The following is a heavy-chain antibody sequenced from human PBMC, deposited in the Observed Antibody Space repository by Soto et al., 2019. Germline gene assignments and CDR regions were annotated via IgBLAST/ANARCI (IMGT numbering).Heavy chain of an antibody. D-gene: IGHD2-21*02. J-gene: IGHJ4*02. CDR2: IFSSGST. CDR3: ARDLVTRDGRKLYFDY. Sequence: PSETLSLTCTVSGGSINTFYWSWVRQPAGKGLEWIGRIFSSGSTSFNPSLESRVTMTTDTSTSTAYMELRSLRSDDTAVYYCARDLVTRDGRKLYFDYWGQGTLVTVSS. CDR1: GGSINTFY. V-gene: IGHV4-4*07.